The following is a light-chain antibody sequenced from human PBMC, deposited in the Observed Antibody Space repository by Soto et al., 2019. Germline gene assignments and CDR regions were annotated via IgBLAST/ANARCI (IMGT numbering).Light chain of an antibody. J-gene: IGKJ4*01. Sequence: DIQLTQSPSTLSASVGDRVTITCRASQSISSWLAWYQQKPGKAPKLLVYKASSLESGVPSRFSGRGSGTEFPLTISTLQPDDFATYYCQQYEAYPLTFGGGTKVEI. CDR1: QSISSW. CDR2: KAS. V-gene: IGKV1-5*03. CDR3: QQYEAYPLT.